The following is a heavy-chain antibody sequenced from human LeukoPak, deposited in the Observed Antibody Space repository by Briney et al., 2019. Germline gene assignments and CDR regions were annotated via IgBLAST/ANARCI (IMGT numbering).Heavy chain of an antibody. Sequence: GGSLRLSCVVSGFALSSRWMMWVRQAPGEGLEWMTNINRDGSEKNYVDSVKGRFTITRDNAENSLYLQMNSLKVEDSAIYYCATYDSWSGYNIAYWGQGTLVTVSS. CDR1: GFALSSRW. J-gene: IGHJ4*02. CDR3: ATYDSWSGYNIAY. CDR2: INRDGSEK. D-gene: IGHD3-3*01. V-gene: IGHV3-7*03.